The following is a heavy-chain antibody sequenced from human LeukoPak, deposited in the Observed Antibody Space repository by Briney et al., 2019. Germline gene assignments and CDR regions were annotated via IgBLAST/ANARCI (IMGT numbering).Heavy chain of an antibody. J-gene: IGHJ1*01. CDR3: ATNPPGRTYLQD. CDR2: INWIGATT. V-gene: IGHV3-20*04. Sequence: PGGSLRLSCAASGFTFDNYGMTWVRQVPGKGLEWIAEINWIGATTRYGDSVKGRFTISRDNAKNSLDLQINSLRVEDTAFYYCATNPPGRTYLQDWGQGTLVTASS. D-gene: IGHD1-1*01. CDR1: GFTFDNYG.